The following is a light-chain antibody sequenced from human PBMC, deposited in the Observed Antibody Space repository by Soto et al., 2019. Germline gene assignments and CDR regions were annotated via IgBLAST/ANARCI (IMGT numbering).Light chain of an antibody. CDR2: GAS. CDR3: QQYNNWPIT. Sequence: EIVMTQSPATLSVSPGERATLSCRASQILSRNLAWYQRKPGQAPRLLIYGASIRATGSPARFSGSGSGTEFTLTISSLQSEDSALYYCQQYNNWPITFGQGTRLEIK. J-gene: IGKJ5*01. CDR1: QILSRN. V-gene: IGKV3D-15*01.